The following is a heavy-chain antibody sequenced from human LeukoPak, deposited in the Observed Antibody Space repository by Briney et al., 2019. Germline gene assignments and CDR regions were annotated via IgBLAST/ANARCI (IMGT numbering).Heavy chain of an antibody. V-gene: IGHV4-61*02. CDR1: GGSISSGSYY. Sequence: SETLSLTCTVSGGSISSGSYYWSWIRQPAGKGLEWIGRIYTSGSTNYNPSLKSRVTISVDTSKNQSSLKLSSVTAADTAVYYCARQLRGPKIGLDYWGQGTLVTVSS. J-gene: IGHJ4*02. D-gene: IGHD4-23*01. CDR3: ARQLRGPKIGLDY. CDR2: IYTSGST.